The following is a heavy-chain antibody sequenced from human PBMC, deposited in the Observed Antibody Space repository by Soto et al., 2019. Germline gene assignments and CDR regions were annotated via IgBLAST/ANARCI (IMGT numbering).Heavy chain of an antibody. D-gene: IGHD4-17*01. CDR3: ATDWTTSLVH. CDR1: GFSFNYVS. Sequence: PGGSLRLSCAASGFSFNYVSMNWVRQAPGKGLEWVGRIKDKTDDVKTDYAAPVKGRFTISRDNSRDILYLQMNSLKTEDTAVYYCATDWTTSLVHWGQGTLVTVSS. J-gene: IGHJ4*02. CDR2: IKDKTDDVKT. V-gene: IGHV3-15*07.